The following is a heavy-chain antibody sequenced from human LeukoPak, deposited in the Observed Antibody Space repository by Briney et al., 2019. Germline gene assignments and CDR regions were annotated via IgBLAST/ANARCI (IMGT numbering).Heavy chain of an antibody. CDR2: INHSGST. V-gene: IGHV4-34*01. CDR1: GGSFSGYY. CDR3: ARALATY. D-gene: IGHD5-12*01. J-gene: IGHJ4*02. Sequence: ASETLSLTCAVYGGSFSGYYWSWIRQPPGKGLEWIGEINHSGSTNYNPSLKSRVTISVDTSKNQFSLKLSSVTAADTAVYYCARALATYWGQGTLVTVSS.